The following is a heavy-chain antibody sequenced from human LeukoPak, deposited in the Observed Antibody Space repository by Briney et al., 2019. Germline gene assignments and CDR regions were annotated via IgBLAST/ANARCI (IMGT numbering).Heavy chain of an antibody. CDR2: IDTTSTYI. D-gene: IGHD6-13*01. J-gene: IGHJ4*02. CDR1: GFTFSSFN. V-gene: IGHV3-21*01. CDR3: ARSRRDSAWYIDDY. Sequence: PGGSLRLSCAASGFTFSSFNKNWVRTAPGKRLEWVASIDTTSTYIFYADSVRGRFTNSRDHARSSLSLQMHSLTADDTAVYYCARSRRDSAWYIDDYWGQGTLVTVSS.